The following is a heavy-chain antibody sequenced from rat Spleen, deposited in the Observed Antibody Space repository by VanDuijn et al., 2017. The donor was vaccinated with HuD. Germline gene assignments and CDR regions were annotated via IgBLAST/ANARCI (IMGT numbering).Heavy chain of an antibody. Sequence: EVQLVESGGGLVQPGRSLKLSCAASGFTYSNYVMAWVRQAPTKGLEWVASISTGGGNTYYRDSVKGRFTISRDNAKNTLYLQMDSLRSEDTATYYCTRGVSMSSTNYYYALFAYWGQGTLVTVSS. CDR2: ISTGGGNT. V-gene: IGHV5S13*01. D-gene: IGHD1-6*01. J-gene: IGHJ3*01. CDR3: TRGVSMSSTNYYYALFAY. CDR1: GFTYSNYV.